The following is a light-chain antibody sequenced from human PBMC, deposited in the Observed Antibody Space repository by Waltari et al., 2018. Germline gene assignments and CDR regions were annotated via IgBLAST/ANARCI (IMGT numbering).Light chain of an antibody. J-gene: IGLJ7*01. CDR3: GTWDSSLSGAV. Sequence: QSVLTQPPSVSAAPGQSVTHPCSGGSSHTGINYASWYRQFPGTAPKLLIYEDSERPSGIPGRFSGSKSGTSATLDITGLQAGDEADYYCGTWDSSLSGAVFGGGTHLTVL. CDR1: SSHTGINY. V-gene: IGLV1-51*02. CDR2: EDS.